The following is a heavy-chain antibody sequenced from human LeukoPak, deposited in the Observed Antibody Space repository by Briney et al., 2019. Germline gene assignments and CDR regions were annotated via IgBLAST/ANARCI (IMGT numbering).Heavy chain of an antibody. V-gene: IGHV1-8*01. Sequence: GASVKVSSTASGYTFTTYDITWVRQAPGQGLERMGWMNPNGANTGYAQKFQGRVTITRNNSINTAYMELSSLRSEDTAVYYCARGVRNLLVSDYWGQGTLVTVSS. D-gene: IGHD6-13*01. CDR1: GYTFTTYD. CDR2: MNPNGANT. J-gene: IGHJ4*02. CDR3: ARGVRNLLVSDY.